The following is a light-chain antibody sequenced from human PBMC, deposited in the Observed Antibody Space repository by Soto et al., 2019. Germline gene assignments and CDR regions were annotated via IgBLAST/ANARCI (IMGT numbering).Light chain of an antibody. CDR2: GNS. J-gene: IGLJ1*01. V-gene: IGLV1-40*01. CDR3: QSYDSSLSGLYV. CDR1: SSNIGAGYD. Sequence: QSVLTQPPSVSGAPGQRVTMSCTGSSSNIGAGYDVHWYQQLPGTAPKFLIYGNSNRPSGVPDRFSGSKSDTSASLAITGLQAEDEADYYCQSYDSSLSGLYVFGTGAKLTVL.